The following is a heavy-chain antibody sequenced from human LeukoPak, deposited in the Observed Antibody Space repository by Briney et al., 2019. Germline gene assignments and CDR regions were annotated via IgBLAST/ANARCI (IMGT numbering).Heavy chain of an antibody. J-gene: IGHJ1*01. CDR3: ATGGAARGYFQH. V-gene: IGHV3-7*05. CDR1: GFTFSRSS. CDR2: QKEDGSEE. Sequence: GGSLRLSCAVCGFTFSRSSMTWVRQAPGKGLEWVAKQKEDGSEEYYVDSVKGRFTISRDNAKNSLYLQMNSLRAEDTAVYYCATGGAARGYFQHWGQGTLVTVSS. D-gene: IGHD6-6*01.